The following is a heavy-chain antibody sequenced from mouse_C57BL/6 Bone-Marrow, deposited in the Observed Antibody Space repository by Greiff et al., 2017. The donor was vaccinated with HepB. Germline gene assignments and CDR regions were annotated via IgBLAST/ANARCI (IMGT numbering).Heavy chain of an antibody. CDR2: INPGSGGT. CDR1: GYAFTNYL. CDR3: ARTPYYGSIPWYFDV. J-gene: IGHJ1*03. Sequence: VQLQQSGAELVRPGTSVKVSCKASGYAFTNYLIEWVKQRPGQGLEWIGVINPGSGGTNYNEKFKGKATLTADKSSSTAYMQLSSLTSEDSAVYFCARTPYYGSIPWYFDVWGTGTTVTVSS. D-gene: IGHD1-1*01. V-gene: IGHV1-54*01.